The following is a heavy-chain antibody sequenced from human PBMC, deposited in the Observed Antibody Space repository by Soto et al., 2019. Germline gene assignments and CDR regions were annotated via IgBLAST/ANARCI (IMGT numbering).Heavy chain of an antibody. Sequence: SETLSLTCAVSSGSISSSNWWSWVRQPPGKGLEWIGEIYHSGSTNYNPSLKSRVTISVDKSKNQFSLKLSSVTAADTAVYYCAREYGLRGNYYYMDVWGKGTTVTVSS. CDR1: SGSISSSNW. CDR2: IYHSGST. J-gene: IGHJ6*03. D-gene: IGHD3-16*01. CDR3: AREYGLRGNYYYMDV. V-gene: IGHV4-4*02.